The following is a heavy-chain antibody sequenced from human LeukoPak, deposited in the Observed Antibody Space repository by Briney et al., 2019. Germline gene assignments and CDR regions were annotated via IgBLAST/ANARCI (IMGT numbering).Heavy chain of an antibody. J-gene: IGHJ3*02. D-gene: IGHD3-10*01. CDR3: ASLTIVRGVITNDAFDI. CDR2: ITSGSSYI. V-gene: IGHV3-21*01. CDR1: GFTFSSYN. Sequence: PGGSLRLSCAASGFTFSSYNMNWVRQAPGKVLEWVSSITSGSSYIYYADSVKGRFTISRDNAKNSLYLQMNSLRDEDTAVYYCASLTIVRGVITNDAFDIWGQGTMVTVSS.